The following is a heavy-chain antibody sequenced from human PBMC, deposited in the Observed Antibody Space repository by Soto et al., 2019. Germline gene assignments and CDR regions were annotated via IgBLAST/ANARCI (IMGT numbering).Heavy chain of an antibody. CDR2: ISSSSSYI. CDR1: GFTFSSYS. V-gene: IGHV3-21*01. D-gene: IGHD3-22*01. Sequence: EVQLVESGGGLVKPGGSLRLSCAASGFTFSSYSMNWVRQAPGKGLEWVSSISSSSSYIYYADSVKGRFTISRDNAKNSLYRQMNSLRAEDTAVYYCARVRADYYDSSGALWWGQGTLVTVSS. J-gene: IGHJ4*02. CDR3: ARVRADYYDSSGALW.